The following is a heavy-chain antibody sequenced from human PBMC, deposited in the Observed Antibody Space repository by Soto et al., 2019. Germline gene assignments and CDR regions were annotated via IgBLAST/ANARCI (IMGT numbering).Heavy chain of an antibody. CDR1: GFIFRNFW. J-gene: IGHJ4*02. D-gene: IGHD4-17*01. CDR2: INYDGSEK. V-gene: IGHV3-7*03. Sequence: DVHLVESGGGLVQPGGSLRLSCAASGFIFRNFWMNWVRQVPGNGLEWVANINYDGSEKNYVDFVKGRLTISRDNARNSLYLEMDSLRAEDTAVYYCASSYAHWGQGTLVTVSS. CDR3: ASSYAH.